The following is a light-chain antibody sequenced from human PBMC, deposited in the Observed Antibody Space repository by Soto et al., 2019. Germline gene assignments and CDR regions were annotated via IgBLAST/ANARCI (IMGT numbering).Light chain of an antibody. V-gene: IGKV1-39*01. CDR3: QQSYSSSQMYT. Sequence: DIQMTQSPSSLSASVGDRVTITCRASETISSSLNWYQQKPGKAPDLLIYAASNLQSVVPSRFSGSGSGSDFTFTISSLQPEDFATYYCQQSYSSSQMYTFGQGTRLDIE. CDR2: AAS. CDR1: ETISSS. J-gene: IGKJ2*01.